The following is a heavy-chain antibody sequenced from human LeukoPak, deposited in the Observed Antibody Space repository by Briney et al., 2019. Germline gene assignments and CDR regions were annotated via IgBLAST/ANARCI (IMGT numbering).Heavy chain of an antibody. J-gene: IGHJ3*02. Sequence: GGSLRLPCAASGFTFSNYWMHWVRQAPGKGLVWVSRINSDGRSTKYADSVKGRFAISRDNAKNTLYLQMNSLRAEDTAVYYCVRDRAVSPFPPDAFDMWGQGTMVTVAS. D-gene: IGHD4-17*01. CDR2: INSDGRST. V-gene: IGHV3-74*01. CDR3: VRDRAVSPFPPDAFDM. CDR1: GFTFSNYW.